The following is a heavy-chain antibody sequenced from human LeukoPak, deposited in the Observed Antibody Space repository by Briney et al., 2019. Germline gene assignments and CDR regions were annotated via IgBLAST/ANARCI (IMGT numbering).Heavy chain of an antibody. D-gene: IGHD6-13*01. CDR3: AKRPRGSSSWYYFDY. V-gene: IGHV3-23*01. J-gene: IGHJ4*02. CDR1: GFTFSSYA. CDR2: ISAGGGST. Sequence: GGSLRLACAASGFTFSSYAMSWVRQAPGKGLEWVSAISAGGGSTYYADSVKGRFTISRDNSKNTLYLQMNSLRAEDTAVYYCAKRPRGSSSWYYFDYWGQGTLVTVSS.